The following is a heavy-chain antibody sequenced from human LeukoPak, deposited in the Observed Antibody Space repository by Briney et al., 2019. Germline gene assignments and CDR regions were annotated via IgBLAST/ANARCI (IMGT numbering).Heavy chain of an antibody. J-gene: IGHJ6*02. D-gene: IGHD2-2*01. Sequence: SGTLSLTCTVSGGSISSYYWNWIRQPPGKALEWIGYIYYSGSTNYNPSLKSRLTISVDTSKNQFSLKLSTVTAADAAVYYCARGCSSTSCDPYYYYAMDVWGQGTTVTVSS. CDR2: IYYSGST. CDR3: ARGCSSTSCDPYYYYAMDV. V-gene: IGHV4-59*01. CDR1: GGSISSYY.